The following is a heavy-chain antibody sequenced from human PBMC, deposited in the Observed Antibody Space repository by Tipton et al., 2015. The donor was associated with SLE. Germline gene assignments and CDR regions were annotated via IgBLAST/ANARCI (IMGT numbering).Heavy chain of an antibody. CDR3: ATHVHSGHYSNALDS. D-gene: IGHD3-10*01. CDR1: GGSISSATYY. Sequence: TLSLTCSVSGGSISSATYYWSWIRQPAGRGLEWIGRIYANGGTDYHPSLGSRVTISIDTSKNQISLNLRSVTATDTAIYYCATHVHSGHYSNALDSWGQGTLVTVSS. V-gene: IGHV4-61*02. CDR2: IYANGGT. J-gene: IGHJ4*02.